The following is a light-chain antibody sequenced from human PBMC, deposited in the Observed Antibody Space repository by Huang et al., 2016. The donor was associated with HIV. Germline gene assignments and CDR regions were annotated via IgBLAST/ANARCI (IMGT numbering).Light chain of an antibody. CDR2: GAS. J-gene: IGKJ2*01. V-gene: IGKV3-15*01. CDR1: QSVGST. CDR3: QQYYKLYT. Sequence: IVMTQSPDTLSVSPGERATLSCRASQSVGSTLAWYQQKPGQSPRLLIYGASTRATGIPARFSGSGSGTEFTLTISSLQSEDFAVYYCQQYYKLYTFGQGTKLEIK.